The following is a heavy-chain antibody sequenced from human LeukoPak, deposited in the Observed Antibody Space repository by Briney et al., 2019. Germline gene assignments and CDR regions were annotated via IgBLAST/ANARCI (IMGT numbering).Heavy chain of an antibody. CDR2: IGGSGDRT. Sequence: PGGSLRLSCAASGLTISSSGMSWVRQAPGKGLEWVSAIGGSGDRTHYADSVRGRFTISRDTSKDTLYLQMNSLRADDTAVYYCARDGFNDRSGDNDGFDMWGQGTMVTVSS. CDR3: ARDGFNDRSGDNDGFDM. V-gene: IGHV3-23*01. J-gene: IGHJ3*02. D-gene: IGHD1-1*01. CDR1: GLTISSSG.